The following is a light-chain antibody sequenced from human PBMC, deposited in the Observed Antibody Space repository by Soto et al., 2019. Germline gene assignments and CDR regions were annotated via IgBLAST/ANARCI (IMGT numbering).Light chain of an antibody. Sequence: QSVLTQPPSVSGAPGQRVTISCTGSSSNIGAGYDVHWYQQLPGTAPKLLIYGNSNRPSGVPDRLSGAKSGTSASLAITGRQGEDEADHSCQSDDSSLSGSGVFGTGTKLTVL. CDR3: QSDDSSLSGSGV. CDR1: SSNIGAGYD. CDR2: GNS. V-gene: IGLV1-40*01. J-gene: IGLJ1*01.